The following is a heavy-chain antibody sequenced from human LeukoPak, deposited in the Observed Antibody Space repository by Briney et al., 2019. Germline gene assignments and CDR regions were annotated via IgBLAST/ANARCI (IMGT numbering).Heavy chain of an antibody. CDR3: GRGQFSYGSGNNWFDP. Sequence: SETLSLTCTVFGGSFSGYFWSWIRQPPGKGLEWIGEIIHSGGTNYNPSLKSRVTISVDTSKNHFSLNLSSVTAADTAVYYCGRGQFSYGSGNNWFDPWGQGTLVTVSS. J-gene: IGHJ5*02. CDR2: IIHSGGT. D-gene: IGHD3-10*01. CDR1: GGSFSGYF. V-gene: IGHV4-34*01.